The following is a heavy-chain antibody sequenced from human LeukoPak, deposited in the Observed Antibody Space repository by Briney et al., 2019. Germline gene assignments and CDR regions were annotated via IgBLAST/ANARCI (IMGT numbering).Heavy chain of an antibody. CDR1: GYSFTTYW. CDR2: IYSGDSDT. CDR3: ARRDSNSAFDY. J-gene: IGHJ4*02. Sequence: GESLKISCKGSGYSFTTYWIGWVRQMPGKGLEWMGIIYSGDSDTEYSPSFQGRVTISADKSISTAYLQWSSLKASDTAIYYCARRDSNSAFDYWGQGTLVTVSS. V-gene: IGHV5-51*01. D-gene: IGHD3-22*01.